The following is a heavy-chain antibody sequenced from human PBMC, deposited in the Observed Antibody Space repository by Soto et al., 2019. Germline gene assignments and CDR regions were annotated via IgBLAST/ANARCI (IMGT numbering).Heavy chain of an antibody. V-gene: IGHV4-30-2*01. J-gene: IGHJ6*02. D-gene: IGHD1-1*01. CDR3: ARGGRYRYGLDV. Sequence: SETLSLTCAVSGGSISSGGYSWSWIRQPPGKGLEWIGYIYHSGSTYYNPSLKSRVTISVDRSKNQFSLKLTSMTAADTAVYYCARGGRYRYGLDVWGQGTTVTVSS. CDR1: GGSISSGGYS. CDR2: IYHSGST.